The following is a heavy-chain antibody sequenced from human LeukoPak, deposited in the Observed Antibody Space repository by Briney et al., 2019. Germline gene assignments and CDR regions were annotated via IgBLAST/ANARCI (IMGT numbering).Heavy chain of an antibody. Sequence: PSETLSLTCSVSGGSIISDTNYWGWIRQPPGKGLEWIGNIFYRGSTYYNPSLEGRVTLSVDTSKNQFSLKLNSVTAADTAVYYCARWSPREPSNWFDPWGQGTLVTVSS. CDR2: IFYRGST. V-gene: IGHV4-39*07. J-gene: IGHJ5*02. CDR3: ARWSPREPSNWFDP. CDR1: GGSIISDTNY.